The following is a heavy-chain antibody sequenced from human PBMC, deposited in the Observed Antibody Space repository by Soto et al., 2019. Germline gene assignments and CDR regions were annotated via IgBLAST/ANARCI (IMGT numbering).Heavy chain of an antibody. V-gene: IGHV1-69*02. CDR1: GDTLSSYA. CDR2: IIPILGIA. CDR3: ASSYVHDGDYVLSR. Sequence: QVQLVQSGAEVKKPGSSVKVSCKASGDTLSSYAISWVRQAPGQGLEWMGRIIPILGIANYAQNLQGRVTITADNSNRTAYQELSSLRSEDTAVYYCASSYVHDGDYVLSRWGQGTLVTGS. D-gene: IGHD4-17*01. J-gene: IGHJ4*02.